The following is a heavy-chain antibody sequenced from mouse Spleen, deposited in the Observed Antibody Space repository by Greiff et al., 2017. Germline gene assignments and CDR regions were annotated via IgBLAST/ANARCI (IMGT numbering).Heavy chain of an antibody. CDR1: GYTFTDYY. CDR3: ARRGYYGNYIDY. D-gene: IGHD2-1*01. V-gene: IGHV1-75*01. CDR2: IFPGSGST. Sequence: QVQLKESGPELVKPGASVKISCKASGYTFTDYYINWVKQRPGQGLEWIGWIFPGSGSTYYNEKFKGKATLTVDKSSSTAYMLLSSLTSEDSAVYFCARRGYYGNYIDYWGQGTTLTVSS. J-gene: IGHJ2*01.